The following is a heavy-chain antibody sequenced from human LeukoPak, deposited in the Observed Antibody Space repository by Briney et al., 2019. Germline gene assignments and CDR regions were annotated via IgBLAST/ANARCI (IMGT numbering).Heavy chain of an antibody. V-gene: IGHV3-7*01. D-gene: IGHD5-24*01. Sequence: GGSLRLSCAASGCTFSSYWMSWGRQAPGKGLGLVANIKQDASEKYYVDSVKGRFTISGDNAKNSLYLQMNSLRAEDTAVYYCARDGYNYFDVWGQGTMVTISS. CDR1: GCTFSSYW. CDR3: ARDGYNYFDV. J-gene: IGHJ3*01. CDR2: IKQDASEK.